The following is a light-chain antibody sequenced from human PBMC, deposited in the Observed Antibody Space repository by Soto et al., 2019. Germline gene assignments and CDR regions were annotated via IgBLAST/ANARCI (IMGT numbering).Light chain of an antibody. Sequence: DIPMTQSPSSLSTSVGDRVTITCRASQTISRHLNWYRQKPGKAPELLIYAASSLQSGVPSRFSGSGSVTDFTLTISSLQPEDFATYCCQQSYSIPRPFGQGTTVEIK. CDR3: QQSYSIPRP. CDR1: QTISRH. V-gene: IGKV1-39*01. CDR2: AAS. J-gene: IGKJ1*01.